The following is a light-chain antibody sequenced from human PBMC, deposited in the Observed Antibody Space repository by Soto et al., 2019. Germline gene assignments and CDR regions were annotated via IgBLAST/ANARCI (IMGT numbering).Light chain of an antibody. V-gene: IGLV2-14*01. Sequence: QSALTQPAPVSGSPGQSITISCTGSSSDVGDYTYVSWYQQHPGKAPKLMIYEVGNRPSGLSNHFSGSRSGNTTSLTISGLQSEDEADYYCCSYAGSYTYVFGTGTKSPS. CDR1: SSDVGDYTY. CDR2: EVG. CDR3: CSYAGSYTYV. J-gene: IGLJ1*01.